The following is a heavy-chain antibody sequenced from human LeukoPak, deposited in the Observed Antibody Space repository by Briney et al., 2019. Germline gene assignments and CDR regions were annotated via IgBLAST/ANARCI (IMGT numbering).Heavy chain of an antibody. V-gene: IGHV1-18*01. Sequence: KLQGRVTMTRDTSTTTAYMELRSLRSDDTAVYYCARDQPIAVAGLGYWGQGTLVTVSS. CDR3: ARDQPIAVAGLGY. J-gene: IGHJ4*02. D-gene: IGHD6-19*01.